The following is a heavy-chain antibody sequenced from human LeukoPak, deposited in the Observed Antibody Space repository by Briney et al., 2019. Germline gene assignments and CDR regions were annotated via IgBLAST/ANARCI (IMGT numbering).Heavy chain of an antibody. D-gene: IGHD2-15*01. J-gene: IGHJ6*02. V-gene: IGHV1-69*04. Sequence: ASVTVSCKASGRTFCSYAISWLRQAPGQGLEWTGRIIPIFVIANYAQKLQGRVTITADKSTSTAYMELSSLRSEDTAVYYCARETPCSGGSCYSSYYYGMDVWGQGTTVTVSS. CDR1: GRTFCSYA. CDR3: ARETPCSGGSCYSSYYYGMDV. CDR2: IIPIFVIA.